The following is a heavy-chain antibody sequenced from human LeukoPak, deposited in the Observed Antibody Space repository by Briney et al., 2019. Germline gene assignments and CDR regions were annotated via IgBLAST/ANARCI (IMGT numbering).Heavy chain of an antibody. D-gene: IGHD2-15*01. Sequence: SETLSLTCTVSGGSISSYYWSWIRQPPGKGLEWIGYIYYSGSINYNPSLKSRVTISVDTSKNQFSLKLSSVTAADTAVYYCARVVVVAAINWFDPWGQGTLVTVSS. J-gene: IGHJ5*02. CDR2: IYYSGSI. V-gene: IGHV4-59*01. CDR1: GGSISSYY. CDR3: ARVVVVAAINWFDP.